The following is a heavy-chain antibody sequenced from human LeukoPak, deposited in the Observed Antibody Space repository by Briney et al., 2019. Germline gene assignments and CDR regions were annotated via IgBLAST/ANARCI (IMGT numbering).Heavy chain of an antibody. Sequence: GGSLRLSCAASGITVSTFWMHRVRQAPGEGLVWVSRINTDGSVTNYADSVEGRFTISRDNAKNMLYLQMNDLRAEDTAVYYCVTDRYSDSAFGDWGQGTLVTVSS. V-gene: IGHV3-74*01. J-gene: IGHJ4*02. CDR1: GITVSTFW. D-gene: IGHD3-16*01. CDR3: VTDRYSDSAFGD. CDR2: INTDGSVT.